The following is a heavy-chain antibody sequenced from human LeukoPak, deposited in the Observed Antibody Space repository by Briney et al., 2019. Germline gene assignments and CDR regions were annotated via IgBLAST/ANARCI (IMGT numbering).Heavy chain of an antibody. J-gene: IGHJ4*02. V-gene: IGHV3-30*02. CDR2: IRYDGSNK. CDR3: ARGYSGYEAADY. D-gene: IGHD5-12*01. CDR1: GFTFSSYA. Sequence: QAGGSLRLSCAASGFTFSSYAMHWVRQAPGKGLEWVAFIRYDGSNKYYADSVKGRFTISRDNAKNSLYLQMNSLRAEDTALYYCARGYSGYEAADYWGQGTLVTVSS.